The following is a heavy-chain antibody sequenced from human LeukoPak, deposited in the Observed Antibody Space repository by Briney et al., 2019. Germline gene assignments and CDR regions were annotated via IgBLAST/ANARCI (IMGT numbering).Heavy chain of an antibody. CDR1: GYTFTGYY. Sequence: ASVKVSCKTFGYTFTGYYMHWVRQAPGQGLEWMGWINPNSGGTNYAQKFQGRVTMTRDTSISTAYMELSRLRSDDTAVYYCARGLYYYDSSGYYYVEWGIDYWGQGTLVTVSS. V-gene: IGHV1-2*02. D-gene: IGHD3-22*01. J-gene: IGHJ4*02. CDR3: ARGLYYYDSSGYYYVEWGIDY. CDR2: INPNSGGT.